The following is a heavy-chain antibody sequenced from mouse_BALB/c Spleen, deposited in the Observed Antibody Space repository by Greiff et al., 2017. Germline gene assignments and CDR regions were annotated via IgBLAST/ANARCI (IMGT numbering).Heavy chain of an antibody. CDR1: GFSLTSYG. Sequence: VKVVESGPGLVAPSQSLSITCTVSGFSLTSYGVHWVRQPPGKGLEWLGVIWAGGSTNYNSALMSRLSISKDNSKSQVFLKMNSLQTDDTAMYYCARGDYGSSWSAYWGQGTLVTVSA. D-gene: IGHD1-1*01. CDR2: IWAGGST. J-gene: IGHJ3*01. V-gene: IGHV2-9*02. CDR3: ARGDYGSSWSAY.